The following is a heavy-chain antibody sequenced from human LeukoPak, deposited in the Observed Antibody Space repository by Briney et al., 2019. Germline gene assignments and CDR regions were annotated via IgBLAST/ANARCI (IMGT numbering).Heavy chain of an antibody. CDR2: IWYGGSNK. J-gene: IGHJ6*03. D-gene: IGHD2-21*01. CDR3: AKDLIARDYYYYMDV. V-gene: IGHV3-30*02. CDR1: GFTFSSYG. Sequence: EGSLRLSCAASGFTFSSYGMHWVRQAPGKGLEWVAVIWYGGSNKYYADSVKGRFTISRDNSKNTLYLQMNSLRAEDTAVYYCAKDLIARDYYYYMDVWGKGTTVTVSS.